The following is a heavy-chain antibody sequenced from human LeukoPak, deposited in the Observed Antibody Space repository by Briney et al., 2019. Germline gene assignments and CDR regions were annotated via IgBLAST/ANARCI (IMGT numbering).Heavy chain of an antibody. CDR3: AKKPRDYYYYYMDV. D-gene: IGHD3-10*01. CDR1: GFTFSSYA. V-gene: IGHV3-23*01. Sequence: GGSLRLSCAASGFTFSSYAMSWVRQAPGKGLEWVSAISGSGGSTYYADSVKGRFTISRDNSKNTLYLRMNSLRAEDTAVYYCAKKPRDYYYYYMDVWGKGTTVTVSS. CDR2: ISGSGGST. J-gene: IGHJ6*03.